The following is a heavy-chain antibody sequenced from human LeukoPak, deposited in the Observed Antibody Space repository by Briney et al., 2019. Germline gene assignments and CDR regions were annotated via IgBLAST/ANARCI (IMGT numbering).Heavy chain of an antibody. CDR1: GFTFSSHA. D-gene: IGHD4-17*01. V-gene: IGHV3-23*01. J-gene: IGHJ4*02. CDR2: LIENGGTK. Sequence: PGGSLRLSCVASGFTFSSHAMSWVRQAPGKGLEFVSGLIENGGTKYYADSVKGRFTISRDNSRSTVYLQMNSLRAEDTAVYYCAKVVGDYGFDYWGQGTLVTVSS. CDR3: AKVVGDYGFDY.